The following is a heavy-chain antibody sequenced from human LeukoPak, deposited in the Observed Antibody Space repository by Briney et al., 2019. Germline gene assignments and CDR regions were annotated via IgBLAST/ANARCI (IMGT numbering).Heavy chain of an antibody. CDR1: GFTFSSYA. CDR2: ISGSGGST. J-gene: IGHJ6*02. D-gene: IGHD6-13*01. CDR3: AKSHSSSSYFYYGMDV. V-gene: IGHV3-23*01. Sequence: GGSLRLSCAASGFTFSSYAMSWVRQAPGKGLEWVSAISGSGGSTYYTDSVKGRFTISRDNSKNTLYLQMNGLRAEDTAVYYCAKSHSSSSYFYYGMDVWGQGTTVTVSS.